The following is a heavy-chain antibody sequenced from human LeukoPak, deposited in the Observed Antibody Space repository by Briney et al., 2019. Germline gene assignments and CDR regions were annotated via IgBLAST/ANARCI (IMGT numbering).Heavy chain of an antibody. CDR3: ARATRYGGNDY. CDR2: IYYSGST. D-gene: IGHD4-23*01. CDR1: GGSISSSSYY. Sequence: PSETLSLTCTVSGGSISSSSYYWGWIRQPPGKGLEWIGSIYYSGSTYYNPSLKSRVTISVDTSKNQFSLKLSSVTAADTAVYYCARATRYGGNDYWGQGTLVTVSS. J-gene: IGHJ4*02. V-gene: IGHV4-39*07.